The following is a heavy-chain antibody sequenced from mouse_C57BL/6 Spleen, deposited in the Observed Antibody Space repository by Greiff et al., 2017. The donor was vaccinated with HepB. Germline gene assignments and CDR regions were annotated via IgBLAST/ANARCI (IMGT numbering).Heavy chain of an antibody. J-gene: IGHJ4*01. V-gene: IGHV5-12*01. Sequence: EVQLVESGGGLVQPGGSLKLSCAASGFTFSDYYMYWVRQTPEKRLEWVAYISNGGGSTYYPDTVKGRFTISRDNAKNTLYLQMSRLKSEDTAMYYCARLGTPYYYAMDYWGQGTSVTVSS. CDR3: ARLGTPYYYAMDY. D-gene: IGHD4-1*01. CDR2: ISNGGGST. CDR1: GFTFSDYY.